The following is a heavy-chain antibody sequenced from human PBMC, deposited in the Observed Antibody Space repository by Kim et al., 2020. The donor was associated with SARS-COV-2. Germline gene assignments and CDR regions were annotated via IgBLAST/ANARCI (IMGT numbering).Heavy chain of an antibody. D-gene: IGHD2-2*01. CDR3: ATIWAVVVPAAINPNYY. CDR2: ISGSGGST. Sequence: GGSLRLSCAASGFTFSSYAMSWVRQAPGKGLEWVSAISGSGGSTYYADSVKGRFTISRDNSKNTLYLQMNSLRAEDTAVYYCATIWAVVVPAAINPNYYWGQGTLVTVSS. V-gene: IGHV3-23*01. CDR1: GFTFSSYA. J-gene: IGHJ4*02.